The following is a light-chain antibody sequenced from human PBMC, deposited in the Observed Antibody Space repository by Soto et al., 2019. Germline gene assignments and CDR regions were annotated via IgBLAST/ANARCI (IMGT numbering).Light chain of an antibody. CDR3: QHYGSSPPIT. CDR2: GAS. CDR1: QSVSSKY. Sequence: EVVLTQSPGTLSLSPGERATLSCRASQSVSSKYLAWYQKKPGQAPRFLIYGASSRATGIPDRFSGSGSGTDFTLTITRLEPEDFAVYYCQHYGSSPPITFGQGTQLESK. V-gene: IGKV3-20*01. J-gene: IGKJ5*01.